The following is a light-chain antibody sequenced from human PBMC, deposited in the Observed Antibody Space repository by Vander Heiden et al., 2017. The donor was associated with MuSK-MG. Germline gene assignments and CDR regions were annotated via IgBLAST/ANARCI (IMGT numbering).Light chain of an antibody. V-gene: IGKV1-39*01. Sequence: DIRLTQSPSSLSASVGDSVTITCRASQSISTYLNWYQLKPGKAPKLLIYSTSSFQSGVPSRFSGSGSGTEFTLAINGLQPEDFATYSCQQTYDTPWTFGQGTTVXVK. J-gene: IGKJ1*01. CDR1: QSISTY. CDR3: QQTYDTPWT. CDR2: STS.